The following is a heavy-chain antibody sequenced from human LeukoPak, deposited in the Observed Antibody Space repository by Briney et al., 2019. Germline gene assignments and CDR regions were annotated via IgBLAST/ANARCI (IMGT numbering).Heavy chain of an antibody. D-gene: IGHD2-2*01. Sequence: GGSLRLSCAASGFTSSSYAMHWVRQAPGKGLEWVAVISYDGSNKYYADSVKGRFTISRDNSKNTLYLQMNSLRAEDTAVYYCARVARGGIVVVPAAMHYWGQGTLVTVSS. J-gene: IGHJ4*02. CDR3: ARVARGGIVVVPAAMHY. CDR2: ISYDGSNK. V-gene: IGHV3-30*04. CDR1: GFTSSSYA.